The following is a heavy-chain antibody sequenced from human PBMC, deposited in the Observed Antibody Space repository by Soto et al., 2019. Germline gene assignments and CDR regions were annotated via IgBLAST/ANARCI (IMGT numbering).Heavy chain of an antibody. CDR2: IYYSGST. V-gene: IGHV4-59*01. D-gene: IGHD1-26*01. CDR3: ATFSRGLQTLFDY. CDR1: GGSISSYY. J-gene: IGHJ4*02. Sequence: PSETLSLTCTVSGGSISSYYWSWIRQPPGKGLEWIGYIYYSGSTNYNPSLKSRVTISVDTSKNQFSLKLSSVTAADTAVYYCATFSRGLQTLFDYWGQGTLVTVSS.